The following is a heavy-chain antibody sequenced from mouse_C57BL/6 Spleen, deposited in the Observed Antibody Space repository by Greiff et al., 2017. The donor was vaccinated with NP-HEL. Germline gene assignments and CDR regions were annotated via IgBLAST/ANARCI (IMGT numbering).Heavy chain of an antibody. V-gene: IGHV1-80*01. CDR3: ARGDYGSSYFDY. Sequence: VQLQQSGAELVKPGASVKISCKASGYAFSSYWMNWVKQRPGKGLEWIGQIYPGDGDTNYNGKFKGKATLTADKSSSTAYMQLSSLTSEDSAVYFWARGDYGSSYFDYWGQGTTLTVSS. D-gene: IGHD1-1*01. CDR1: GYAFSSYW. J-gene: IGHJ2*01. CDR2: IYPGDGDT.